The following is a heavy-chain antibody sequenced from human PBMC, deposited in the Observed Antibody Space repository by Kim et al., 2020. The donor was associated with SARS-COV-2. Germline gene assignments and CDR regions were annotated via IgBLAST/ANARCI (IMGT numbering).Heavy chain of an antibody. CDR3: ERGVLGAFDM. D-gene: IGHD3-3*02. CDR2: IRPGGSET. CDR1: GFTSSSYW. J-gene: IGHJ3*02. V-gene: IGHV3-7*01. Sequence: GGSLRLSCAASGFTSSSYWINWVRQAPGKGLEWVASIRPGGSETNSVDSVKGRFTISRDTAKNSLYLQMNSLRAEDTAVYYCERGVLGAFDMWGQGTMVTVSS.